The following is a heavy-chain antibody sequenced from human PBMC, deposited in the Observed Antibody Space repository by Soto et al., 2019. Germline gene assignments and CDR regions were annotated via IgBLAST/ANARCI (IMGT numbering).Heavy chain of an antibody. V-gene: IGHV4-59*01. D-gene: IGHD3-22*01. CDR3: ASSGIVGREVNTWFDP. J-gene: IGHJ5*02. Sequence: SETLSLTCTGSAGSITTSYGSWIRQPLGKALEWIGYISYRGSTNYNPSLKSRLTISIDTSKSQISLKLTSMTTADTAVYYCASSGIVGREVNTWFDPWGQGTLVTVSS. CDR2: ISYRGST. CDR1: AGSITTSY.